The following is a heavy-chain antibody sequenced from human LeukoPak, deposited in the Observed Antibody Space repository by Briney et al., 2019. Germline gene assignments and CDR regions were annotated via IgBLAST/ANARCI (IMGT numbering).Heavy chain of an antibody. V-gene: IGHV3-23*01. J-gene: IGHJ4*02. CDR3: AKDLGSVVTPPSLDY. CDR1: GFTFSNYA. Sequence: GGSLRLSCATSGFTFSNYAMSWVRQAPGKGLEWVSIISDSAVGTYYTDSVKGRFTISRDNSKNTLYLQMNSLRAEDTAVYYCAKDLGSVVTPPSLDYWGQGTLVTVSS. D-gene: IGHD4-23*01. CDR2: ISDSAVGT.